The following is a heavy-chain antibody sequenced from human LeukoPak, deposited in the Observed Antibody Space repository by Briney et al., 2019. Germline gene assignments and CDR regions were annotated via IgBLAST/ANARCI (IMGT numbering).Heavy chain of an antibody. Sequence: PGGSPRLSCAASGFTFRTCWMSWVRQAPGKGREWVASINQGGGDTYYVESVKGRFTISRDNAMNSFFLQMNNLRVEDTAVYYCARLLGDRTIYDYWGQGTLVTVSS. V-gene: IGHV3-7*01. CDR1: GFTFRTCW. CDR2: INQGGGDT. D-gene: IGHD2-21*01. CDR3: ARLLGDRTIYDY. J-gene: IGHJ4*02.